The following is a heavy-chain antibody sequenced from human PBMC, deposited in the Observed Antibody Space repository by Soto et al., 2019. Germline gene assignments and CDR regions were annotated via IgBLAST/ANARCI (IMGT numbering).Heavy chain of an antibody. J-gene: IGHJ6*02. CDR1: GGSISSSSYY. V-gene: IGHV4-39*01. CDR2: IYYSGIT. D-gene: IGHD3-10*01. CDR3: ARLYGSGSYSFYGMDV. Sequence: PSETLSLTCTVSGGSISSSSYYWGWIRQPPGKGLEWIGSIYYSGITYYNPSLKSRVTISVDTSKNQFSVKLSSVTAADTAVYYCARLYGSGSYSFYGMDVWGQGTTVTVSS.